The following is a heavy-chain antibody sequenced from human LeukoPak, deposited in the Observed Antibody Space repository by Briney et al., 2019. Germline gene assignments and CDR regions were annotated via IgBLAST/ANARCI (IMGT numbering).Heavy chain of an antibody. V-gene: IGHV1-69*05. CDR3: ARPPQRYSSSWYPLGY. D-gene: IGHD6-13*01. J-gene: IGHJ4*02. CDR2: IIPIFGTA. CDR1: GYTFTMYY. Sequence: ASVKVSCKASGYTFTMYYIHWVRQAPGQGLEWMGGIIPIFGTANYAQKFQGRVTITTDESTSTAYMELSSLRSEDTAVYYCARPPQRYSSSWYPLGYWGQGTLVTVSS.